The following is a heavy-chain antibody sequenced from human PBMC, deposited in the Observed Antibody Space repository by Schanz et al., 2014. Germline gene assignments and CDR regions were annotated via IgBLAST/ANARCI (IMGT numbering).Heavy chain of an antibody. CDR2: ITGASDHI. CDR3: ARDFLLEQLGYSHYYYAMDV. Sequence: EVQLLESGGGLIQPGGSLRLSCAASGFIFGSSVMAWVRQAPGKGLEWVSGITGASDHIDYAESVKGRFTISRDNAKNSLFLQMNSLRAEDTAVYYCARDFLLEQLGYSHYYYAMDVWGQGTTVTVSS. CDR1: GFIFGSSV. J-gene: IGHJ6*02. D-gene: IGHD2-15*01. V-gene: IGHV3-23*01.